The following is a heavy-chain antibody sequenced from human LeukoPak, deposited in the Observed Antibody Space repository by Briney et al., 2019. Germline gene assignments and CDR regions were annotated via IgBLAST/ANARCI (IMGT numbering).Heavy chain of an antibody. CDR1: GFTFCSYG. V-gene: IGHV3-30*02. CDR3: AKGSQYSSSWNTPNFDY. J-gene: IGHJ4*02. CDR2: IREDGSNN. D-gene: IGHD6-13*01. Sequence: GGSLRLSCAASGFTFCSYGMHWVRQAPGQGVGWGAFIREDGSNNYYADSVKGRFTISRDNSKNTLYLQMNRLRAEDTAVYYCAKGSQYSSSWNTPNFDYWGQGTLVTVSS.